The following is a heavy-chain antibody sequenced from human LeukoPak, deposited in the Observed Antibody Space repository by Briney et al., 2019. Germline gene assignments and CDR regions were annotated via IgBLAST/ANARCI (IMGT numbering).Heavy chain of an antibody. V-gene: IGHV1-69*05. CDR3: ARDGSGYDYGY. D-gene: IGHD5-12*01. CDR2: IIPIFGTA. J-gene: IGHJ4*02. Sequence: GXGVXXMGRIIPIFGTANYAQKFQGRVTITTDESTSTAYMEQSSLRSEDTAVYYCARDGSGYDYGYWGQGTLVTVSS.